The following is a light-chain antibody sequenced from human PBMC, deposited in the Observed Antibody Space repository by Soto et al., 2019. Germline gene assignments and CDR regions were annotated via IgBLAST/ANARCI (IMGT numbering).Light chain of an antibody. CDR3: SAYTVSRTYV. J-gene: IGLJ1*01. CDR1: SSDVGAYNF. CDR2: NVY. Sequence: QSVLAQPASVSGSPGQSSTISCTGTSSDVGAYNFVSWHQQHPGKAPKLMIYNVYDRPSGISYRFSGSKSGNTASLTISGLQGEDEADYYCSAYTVSRTYVFGTGTKV. V-gene: IGLV2-14*03.